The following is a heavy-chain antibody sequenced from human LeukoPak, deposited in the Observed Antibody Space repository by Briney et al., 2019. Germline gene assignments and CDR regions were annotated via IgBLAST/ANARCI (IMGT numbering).Heavy chain of an antibody. V-gene: IGHV3-21*01. CDR3: AKGSTAYYYGMDV. J-gene: IGHJ6*02. Sequence: PGGSLRLSCAASGFTFSSYSMNWVRQAPGKGLEWVSSISSSSSYIYYADSVKGRFTISRDNAKNSLYLQMNSLRAEDTAVYYCAKGSTAYYYGMDVWGQGTTVTVSS. CDR1: GFTFSSYS. CDR2: ISSSSSYI.